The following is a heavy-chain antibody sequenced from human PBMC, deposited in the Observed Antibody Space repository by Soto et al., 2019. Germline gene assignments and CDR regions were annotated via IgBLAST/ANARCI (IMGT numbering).Heavy chain of an antibody. CDR2: ISYDGSNE. J-gene: IGHJ4*02. V-gene: IGHV3-30*18. D-gene: IGHD3-9*01. Sequence: GGSLRLSCVASGFTFSTYGMHWVRQAPDKGLEWVAAISYDGSNEYYADSVKGRFTVSRDNSKNTLYLQMNGLRTEDTAVFYCAKDRTRTIHAYYFDFWGQGALVTVSS. CDR1: GFTFSTYG. CDR3: AKDRTRTIHAYYFDF.